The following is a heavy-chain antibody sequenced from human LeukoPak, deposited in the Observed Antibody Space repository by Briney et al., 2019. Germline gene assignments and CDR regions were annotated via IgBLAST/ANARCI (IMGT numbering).Heavy chain of an antibody. D-gene: IGHD1-14*01. V-gene: IGHV1-18*01. CDR2: ISAYNGNT. J-gene: IGHJ4*02. Sequence: ASVKVSCKASGYTFTSYGISWVRQAPGQGLEWMGWISAYNGNTNYAQKLQGRVTMTTDTSTSTAYMELRSLRSDDTAVYYCARGKSGRVFPGSQKTGPNDYWGQGTLVTVSS. CDR1: GYTFTSYG. CDR3: ARGKSGRVFPGSQKTGPNDY.